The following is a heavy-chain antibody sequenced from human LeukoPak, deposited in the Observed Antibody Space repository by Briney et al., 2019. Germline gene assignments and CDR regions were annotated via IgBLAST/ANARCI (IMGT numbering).Heavy chain of an antibody. CDR1: GFTFSSYV. J-gene: IGHJ4*02. V-gene: IGHV3-21*01. CDR2: ISSSSSYI. Sequence: GGSLRLSCAASGFTFSSYVMNWVRQAPGKGLEWVSSISSSSSYIYYADSVKGRFTISRDNAKNSLYLQMNSLRAEDTAVYYCARDLLQLGDYWGQGTLVTVSS. D-gene: IGHD6-13*01. CDR3: ARDLLQLGDY.